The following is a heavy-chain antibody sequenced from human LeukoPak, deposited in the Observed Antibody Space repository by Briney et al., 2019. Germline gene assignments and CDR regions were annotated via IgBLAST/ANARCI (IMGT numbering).Heavy chain of an antibody. J-gene: IGHJ4*02. CDR1: GFTFSNYW. CDR3: TRGAPLDY. CDR2: INSDGSTT. V-gene: IGHV3-74*01. Sequence: PGGSLRLSCAASGFTFSNYWMNWVRQAPGKGLVWVSRINSDGSTTDYADSVKGRFTISRDNAKNTLYLQMNSLRAEDTAVYYCTRGAPLDYWGQGTLVTVSS.